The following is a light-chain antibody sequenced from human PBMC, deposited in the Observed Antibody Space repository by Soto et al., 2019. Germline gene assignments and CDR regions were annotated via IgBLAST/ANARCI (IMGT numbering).Light chain of an antibody. J-gene: IGKJ3*01. V-gene: IGKV1-12*01. CDR2: AAS. Sequence: DIQMTQSPSSVSASVGDRVTITCRASQAIGVWLAWYQQKPGKAPDLLIYAASHLHSGVPSRFSGSGSGTDFTLTISSLQPEDFATYFCQRANSLPFTFGPGTKVDIK. CDR1: QAIGVW. CDR3: QRANSLPFT.